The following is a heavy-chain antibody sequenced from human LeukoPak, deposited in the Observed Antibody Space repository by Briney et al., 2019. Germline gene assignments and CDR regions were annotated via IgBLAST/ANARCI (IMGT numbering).Heavy chain of an antibody. CDR2: FDPEDPEDGET. CDR3: TTGKIYCSSCSDDY. CDR1: GYTLTELS. J-gene: IGHJ4*02. D-gene: IGHD2-2*01. V-gene: IGHV1-24*01. Sequence: ASVKVSCKVSGYTLTELSMHWVRQAPGKGLEWMGGFDPEDPEDGETIYAQKFQGRVTMTEDTSADTAYMELSSLRSEDTAVYYCTTGKIYCSSCSDDYWGQGTLVTVSS.